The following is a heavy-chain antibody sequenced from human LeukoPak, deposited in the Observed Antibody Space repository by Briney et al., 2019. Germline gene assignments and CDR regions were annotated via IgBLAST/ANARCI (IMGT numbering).Heavy chain of an antibody. CDR1: GGSFSGYY. V-gene: IGHV4-34*01. CDR2: INHSGST. CDR3: ARGRVGTYYYGSGSYYNHNWFDP. Sequence: PSETLSLTCAVYGGSFSGYYWSWIRQPPGKGLEWIGEINHSGSTNYNPSPKSRVTISVDTSKNQFSLKLSSVTAADTAVYYCARGRVGTYYYGSGSYYNHNWFDPWGQGTLVTVSS. D-gene: IGHD3-10*01. J-gene: IGHJ5*02.